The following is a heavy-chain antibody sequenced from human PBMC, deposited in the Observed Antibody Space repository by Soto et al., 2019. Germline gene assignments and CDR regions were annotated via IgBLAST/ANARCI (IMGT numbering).Heavy chain of an antibody. CDR1: GYTFTSYG. D-gene: IGHD6-19*01. V-gene: IGHV1-18*01. CDR2: XSXXXXXT. CDR3: ARRSGWYFDY. J-gene: IGHJ4*02. Sequence: GASVKVSCKASGYTFTSYGISLVRQAPGQGLEXXGXXSXXXXXTXXAQKLQGRVTMTTDTSTSTAYMELRSLRSDDTAVYYCARRSGWYFDYWGQGTLVTASS.